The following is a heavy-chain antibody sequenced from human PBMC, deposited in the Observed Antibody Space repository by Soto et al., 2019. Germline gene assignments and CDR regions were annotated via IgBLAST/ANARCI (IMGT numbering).Heavy chain of an antibody. Sequence: SETLSLTCTVSGGSISSGGYYWSWIRQHPGKGLEWIGYIYYSGSTYYNPSLKSRVTISVDTSKNQFSLKLSSVTAADTAVYYCARSLKIRYYYYYMDVWGKGTTVTVSS. CDR1: GGSISSGGYY. CDR2: IYYSGST. V-gene: IGHV4-31*03. CDR3: ARSLKIRYYYYYMDV. J-gene: IGHJ6*03.